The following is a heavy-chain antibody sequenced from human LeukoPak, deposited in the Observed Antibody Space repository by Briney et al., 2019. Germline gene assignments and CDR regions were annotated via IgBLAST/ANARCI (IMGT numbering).Heavy chain of an antibody. D-gene: IGHD6-19*01. CDR3: ARCRDSSGWAEIDY. CDR2: ISRSGSTI. CDR1: GFTFSSYE. J-gene: IGHJ4*02. V-gene: IGHV3-48*03. Sequence: GGSLRLSCAASGFTFSSYEMNWVRQAPGKGLEWVSYISRSGSTIDYADSVKGRLTISRDNAKNSLYLQMNSLRAEDTAVYYCARCRDSSGWAEIDYWGQGTLVTVSS.